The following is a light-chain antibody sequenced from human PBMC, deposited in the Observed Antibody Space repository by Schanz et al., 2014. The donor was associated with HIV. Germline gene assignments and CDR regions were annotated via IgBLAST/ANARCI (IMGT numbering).Light chain of an antibody. CDR1: QDISNY. CDR2: AAS. CDR3: QKYSTVPPT. V-gene: IGKV1-27*01. J-gene: IGKJ1*01. Sequence: DIQMTQSPSSLSPSVGDRVTITCQASQDISNYLNWHQQKPGKAPKLLSYAASTLQSGVPSRFSGSGSGTDFTLTISSLQPEDVATYYCQKYSTVPPTFGQGTKVEIK.